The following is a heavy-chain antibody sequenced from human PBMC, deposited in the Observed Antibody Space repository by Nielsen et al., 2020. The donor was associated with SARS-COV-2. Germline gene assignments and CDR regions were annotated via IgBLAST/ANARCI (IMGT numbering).Heavy chain of an antibody. CDR2: INAGNGNT. V-gene: IGHV1-18*01. D-gene: IGHD1-14*01. J-gene: IGHJ6*02. CDR3: ARRTDSGGGMDV. Sequence: WVRQAPGQRLEWMGWINAGNGNTKYSQKFQGRVTMTTDTSTSTAYMELRSLRSDDTAVYYCARRTDSGGGMDVWGQGTTVTVSS.